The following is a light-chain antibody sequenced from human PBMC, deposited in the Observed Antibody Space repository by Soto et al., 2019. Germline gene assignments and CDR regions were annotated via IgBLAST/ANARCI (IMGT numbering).Light chain of an antibody. CDR2: DVS. CDR1: SGDVGGYHF. Sequence: QSALTQPASVSGSPGQSITISCTGTSGDVGGYHFVSWYQQHPDKAPKLMIYDVSNRPSGVSNRFSGSKSGNTASLTISGLQAEDEADYYCSSYTSSSTLGGVFGTGTKLTVL. CDR3: SSYTSSSTLGGV. J-gene: IGLJ1*01. V-gene: IGLV2-14*01.